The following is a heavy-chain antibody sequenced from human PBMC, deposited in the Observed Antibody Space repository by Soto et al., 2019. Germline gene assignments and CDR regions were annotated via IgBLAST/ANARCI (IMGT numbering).Heavy chain of an antibody. CDR1: GGSISRYY. Sequence: SETLSLTCTVSGGSISRYYWSWIRQPPGKGLEWIGYIYYSGSTNYNPSLKSRVTISVDTSKNQFSLKLSSVTAADTAVYYCARVYYYYYGMDVWGQGTTVTVSS. CDR2: IYYSGST. V-gene: IGHV4-59*01. CDR3: ARVYYYYYGMDV. J-gene: IGHJ6*02.